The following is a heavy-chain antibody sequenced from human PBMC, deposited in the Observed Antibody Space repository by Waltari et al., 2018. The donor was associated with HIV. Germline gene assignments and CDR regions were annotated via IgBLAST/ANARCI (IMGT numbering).Heavy chain of an antibody. Sequence: AESGGRLIQPGGSLGLSCTASNFSVAGKHVTWLPQAPGGSREWVAVIYPDDTTHYADSVIGRFTISRAKSRTTVLLLMNGLFVDDTATYFCATGVRYYGPWGQGTRVTVSS. CDR1: NFSVAGKH. CDR2: IYPDDTT. V-gene: IGHV3-53*01. J-gene: IGHJ5*02. CDR3: ATGVRYYGP. D-gene: IGHD3-10*01.